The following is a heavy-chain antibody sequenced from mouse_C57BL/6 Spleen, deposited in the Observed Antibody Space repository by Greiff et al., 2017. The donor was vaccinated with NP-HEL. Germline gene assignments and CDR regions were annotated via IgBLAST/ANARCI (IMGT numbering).Heavy chain of an antibody. CDR1: GYTFTSYW. D-gene: IGHD2-3*01. CDR3: ARGDGYYVAY. Sequence: QVQLQQPGAELVRPGTSVKLSCKASGYTFTSYWMHWVKQRPGQGLEWIGVIDPSDSYTNYNQKFKGKATLTVDTSSSTAYMQLSSLTSEDSAVYYCARGDGYYVAYWGKGTLVTVSA. CDR2: IDPSDSYT. J-gene: IGHJ3*01. V-gene: IGHV1-59*01.